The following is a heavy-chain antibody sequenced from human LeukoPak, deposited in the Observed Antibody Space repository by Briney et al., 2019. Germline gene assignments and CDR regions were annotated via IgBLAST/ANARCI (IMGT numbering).Heavy chain of an antibody. CDR2: IIPIFGTA. CDR3: ARAGTLSVPEYNWFDP. Sequence: SVKVSCKASGDTFSSYAISWVRQAPGQGLEWMGMIIPIFGTANYAQKFQGRVTITTDESTSTAYMELSSLRSEDTAVYYCARAGTLSVPEYNWFDPWGEGTLVTVSS. D-gene: IGHD6-19*01. V-gene: IGHV1-69*05. J-gene: IGHJ5*02. CDR1: GDTFSSYA.